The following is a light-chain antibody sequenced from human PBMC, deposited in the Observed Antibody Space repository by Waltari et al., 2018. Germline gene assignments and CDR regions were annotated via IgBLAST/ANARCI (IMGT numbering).Light chain of an antibody. CDR3: QTGGHGTWV. J-gene: IGLJ3*02. Sequence: QLVLTQSPSASASLGASVKLTCTLSSGHSSNVIAWHQQQPEKGPRYLMKINSDGSHSKGDEIPDRFSGSSSGAERYLPISSLQSEEEADYYCQTGGHGTWVFGGGTKLTVL. V-gene: IGLV4-69*01. CDR2: INSDGSH. CDR1: SGHSSNV.